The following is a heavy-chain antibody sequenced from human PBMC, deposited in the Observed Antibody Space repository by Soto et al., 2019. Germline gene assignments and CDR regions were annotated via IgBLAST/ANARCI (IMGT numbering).Heavy chain of an antibody. CDR2: IYSGGST. D-gene: IGHD3-22*01. Sequence: LRLSCAASGFTVSSNYMSWVRQAPGKGLEWVSVIYSGGSTYYADSVKGRFTISRDNSKNTLYLQMNSLRAEDTAVYYCACSNYYDSSGYSESWGQGTLVTVPQ. CDR3: ACSNYYDSSGYSES. CDR1: GFTVSSNY. V-gene: IGHV3-53*01. J-gene: IGHJ4*02.